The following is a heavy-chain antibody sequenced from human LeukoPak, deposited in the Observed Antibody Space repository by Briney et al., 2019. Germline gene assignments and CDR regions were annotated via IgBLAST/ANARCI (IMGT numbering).Heavy chain of an antibody. V-gene: IGHV3-23*01. J-gene: IGHJ4*02. CDR3: ARGGGSWD. Sequence: PGGSLRLSCAASGFTFSSYWMSWVRQAPGKGLEWVSAISGSGGSTYYADSVKGRFTISRDNAKNSLYLQMNSLRAEDTAVYYCARGGGSWDWGQGTLVTVSS. D-gene: IGHD2-15*01. CDR2: ISGSGGST. CDR1: GFTFSSYW.